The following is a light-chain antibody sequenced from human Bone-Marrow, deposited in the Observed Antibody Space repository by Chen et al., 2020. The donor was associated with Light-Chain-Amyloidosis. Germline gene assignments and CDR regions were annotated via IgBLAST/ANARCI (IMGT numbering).Light chain of an antibody. CDR1: QTISSNY. CDR3: QQYGTSPLT. J-gene: IGKJ4*01. V-gene: IGKV3-20*01. Sequence: DIVLTQSPGTLPLSPGEGANLSCRASQTISSNYLTWYQQKVVQAPRLLIYGSSGRATGIPARFPGSGSGTDFTLTINRLEPEDFAVYYCQQYGTSPLTFGGGTKVEIK. CDR2: GSS.